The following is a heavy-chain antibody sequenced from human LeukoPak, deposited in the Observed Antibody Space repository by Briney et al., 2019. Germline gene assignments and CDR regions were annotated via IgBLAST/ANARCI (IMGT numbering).Heavy chain of an antibody. CDR2: IASGTYGGTA. Sequence: PGGSLRLSCTASGFTFGDYAMTWVRQAPGKGLEWVGFIASGTYGGTAEYAASLKGRFTISRDDSKSIAYLQMNSLKTEDTAVYYCTRDQTPYYWGQGTLVTVSS. CDR3: TRDQTPYY. V-gene: IGHV3-49*04. J-gene: IGHJ4*02. CDR1: GFTFGDYA.